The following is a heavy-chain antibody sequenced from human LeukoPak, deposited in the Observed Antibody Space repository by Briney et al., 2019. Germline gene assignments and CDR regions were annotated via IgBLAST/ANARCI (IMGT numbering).Heavy chain of an antibody. D-gene: IGHD3-22*01. CDR2: ICGSGGST. V-gene: IGHV3-23*01. CDR3: AKDRSPYYDSSGPWVD. Sequence: GGSLRLSCAASGFTFSSYAMSWVRQAPGKGLEWVSAICGSGGSTYYADSVKGRFTISRDNSKNTLYLQMNSLRAEDTAVYYCAKDRSPYYDSSGPWVDWGQGTLVTVSS. J-gene: IGHJ4*02. CDR1: GFTFSSYA.